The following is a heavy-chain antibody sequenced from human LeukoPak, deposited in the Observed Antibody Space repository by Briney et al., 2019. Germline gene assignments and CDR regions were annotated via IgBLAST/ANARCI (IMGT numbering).Heavy chain of an antibody. J-gene: IGHJ4*02. Sequence: SETLSLTYTVCGGFISSGSYDWSWIRQPAGKGLEWIGRIYTSGSTNYNPSLKSRVTISVDTSKNQFSLKLSSVTAADTAVYYGARLRLWFDYWGQGTLVTVSS. D-gene: IGHD5-18*01. CDR1: GGFISSGSYD. V-gene: IGHV4-61*02. CDR3: ARLRLWFDY. CDR2: IYTSGST.